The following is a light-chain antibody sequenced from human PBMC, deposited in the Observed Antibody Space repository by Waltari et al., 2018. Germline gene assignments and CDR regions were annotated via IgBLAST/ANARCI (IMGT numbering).Light chain of an antibody. J-gene: IGKJ2*01. CDR3: QHYHSLPYT. Sequence: DLQLTQSPSSLSAAVGDSVTITCQATHDITTSLSWFQQKPGKAPQLLIYDASSLQAGVPSRFSGTGSGTAFSFTITSLQPEDSATYYCQHYHSLPYTFGRGTKLQIK. CDR1: HDITTS. V-gene: IGKV1-33*01. CDR2: DAS.